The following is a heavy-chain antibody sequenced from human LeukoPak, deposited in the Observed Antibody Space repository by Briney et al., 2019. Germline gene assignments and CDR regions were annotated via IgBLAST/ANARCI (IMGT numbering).Heavy chain of an antibody. Sequence: PSETLSLTCAVYGGSFSGYYWGWIRQPPGKGLEWIGEINHSGSTNYNPSLKSRVTISVDTSKNQFSLKLSSVTAADTAVYYCAIGYSSSWYNYWGQGTLVTVSS. J-gene: IGHJ4*02. V-gene: IGHV4-34*01. CDR1: GGSFSGYY. D-gene: IGHD6-13*01. CDR3: AIGYSSSWYNY. CDR2: INHSGST.